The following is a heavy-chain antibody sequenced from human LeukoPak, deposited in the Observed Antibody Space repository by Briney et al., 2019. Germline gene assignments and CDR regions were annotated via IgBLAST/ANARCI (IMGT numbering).Heavy chain of an antibody. CDR3: TRISIKEPEDS. J-gene: IGHJ4*02. Sequence: PGGSLRLSCAASGFTFASSWMNWIRQAPGKGLEWVANINEDGSAKYYVDSVKGRFTISRDDTKNSVILQMNSLRDEDTAVYYCTRISIKEPEDSWGQGTLVTVSS. CDR1: GFTFASSW. CDR2: INEDGSAK. D-gene: IGHD1-14*01. V-gene: IGHV3-7*01.